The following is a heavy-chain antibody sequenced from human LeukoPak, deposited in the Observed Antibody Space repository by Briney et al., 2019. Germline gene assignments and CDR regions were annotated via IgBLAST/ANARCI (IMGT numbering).Heavy chain of an antibody. V-gene: IGHV3-23*01. D-gene: IGHD3-22*01. J-gene: IGHJ6*02. CDR1: GFTLSSYA. Sequence: GVSLRLSCAASGFTLSSYAMRWVRQAPRKGREWVSGISGSGCSTYYADTVKARFTLSRDNSKNTLSLQMTSLRADDTAVYYCAKSHYYDSTGYYYYYSGMDVWGQGTTVTVSS. CDR2: ISGSGCST. CDR3: AKSHYYDSTGYYYYYSGMDV.